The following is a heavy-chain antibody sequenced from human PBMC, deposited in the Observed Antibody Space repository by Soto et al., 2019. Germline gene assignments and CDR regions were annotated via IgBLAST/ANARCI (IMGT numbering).Heavy chain of an antibody. CDR2: ISSSSSYI. Sequence: GGSLRLSCAASGFTFSSYSMNWVRQAPGKGLEWVSSISSSSSYIYYADSVKGRFTISRDNAKNSLYLQMNSLRAEDTAVYYCARDRRDGYFNWFDPWGQGTLVTVPQ. CDR1: GFTFSSYS. V-gene: IGHV3-21*01. D-gene: IGHD5-12*01. J-gene: IGHJ5*02. CDR3: ARDRRDGYFNWFDP.